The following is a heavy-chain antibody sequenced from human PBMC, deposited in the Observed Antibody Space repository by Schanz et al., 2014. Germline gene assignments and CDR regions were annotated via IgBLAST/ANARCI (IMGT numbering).Heavy chain of an antibody. CDR1: GFTFSTHA. J-gene: IGHJ3*02. V-gene: IGHV3-23*04. Sequence: EVQLVESGGGVVQPGRSLRLSCAASGFTFSTHAMHWVRQAPGKGLEWVSAINTGVNTYYADAVRGRFTISRDNSKNTLYLQMNSLRAEDTAVYYCAKGRFGELSAFDIWGQGTMVTVSS. CDR2: INTGVNT. D-gene: IGHD3-10*01. CDR3: AKGRFGELSAFDI.